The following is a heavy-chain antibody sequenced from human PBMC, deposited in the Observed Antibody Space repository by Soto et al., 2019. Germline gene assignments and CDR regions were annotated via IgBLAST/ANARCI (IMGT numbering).Heavy chain of an antibody. J-gene: IGHJ4*02. Sequence: QVQLVQSGAEVKKPGASVKVSFKASGYTVITYVITWVRQAPGQGLEWMGWSSSYNGNTNFAQNFQGRVPLTTDTTTSTAYMEERSLRSNDTAIYYCARDRTDSARTFDYWGQGTLVTVSS. V-gene: IGHV1-18*01. D-gene: IGHD5-18*01. CDR3: ARDRTDSARTFDY. CDR2: SSSYNGNT. CDR1: GYTVITYV.